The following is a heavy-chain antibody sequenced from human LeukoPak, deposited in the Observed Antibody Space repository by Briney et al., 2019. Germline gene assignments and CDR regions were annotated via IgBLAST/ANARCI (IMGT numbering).Heavy chain of an antibody. V-gene: IGHV3-23*01. CDR1: GFTFSSYA. CDR2: ISGSGGST. J-gene: IGHJ3*02. Sequence: GGSLRLSCAASGFTFSSYAMSWVRQAPGKGLEWVSAISGSGGSTYYADSVKGRFTISRDNSKNTLYLQMNSLRAEDTAVYYCARAWVSSGDAFDIWGQGTMATVSS. D-gene: IGHD6-19*01. CDR3: ARAWVSSGDAFDI.